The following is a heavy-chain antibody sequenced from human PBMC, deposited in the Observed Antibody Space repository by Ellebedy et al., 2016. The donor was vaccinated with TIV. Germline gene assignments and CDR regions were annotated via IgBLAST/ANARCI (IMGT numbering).Heavy chain of an antibody. CDR2: IQYDGTNK. J-gene: IGHJ4*02. CDR1: GFTFSDFG. CDR3: VKDQVDY. V-gene: IGHV3-30*02. Sequence: GESLKISCAASGFTFSDFGMHWVRQAPGKGLEWVTFIQYDGTNKYYTDSVKGRFTISRDNSKNTLYLEMNSLRVEDTAVYYCVKDQVDYWGQGTLVTVSS.